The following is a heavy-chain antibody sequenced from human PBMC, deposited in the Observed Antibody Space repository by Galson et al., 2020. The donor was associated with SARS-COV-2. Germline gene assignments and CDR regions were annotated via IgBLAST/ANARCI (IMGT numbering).Heavy chain of an antibody. CDR2: IVVGSGNT. D-gene: IGHD1-26*01. V-gene: IGHV1-58*01. CDR3: AAFVGNNPAY. Sequence: SVKVSCKTSGFRFTASAVQWVRQARGQRLEWIGWIVVGSGNTNYAQKFQDRVTITRDMSTTTAYMELSSLRHEDTAVYYCAAFVGNNPAYWGQGTLVSVSS. CDR1: GFRFTASA. J-gene: IGHJ4*02.